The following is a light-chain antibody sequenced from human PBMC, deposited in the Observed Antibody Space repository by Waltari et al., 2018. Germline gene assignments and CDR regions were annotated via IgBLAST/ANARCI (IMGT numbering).Light chain of an antibody. CDR3: QQYYSTPLT. V-gene: IGKV4-1*01. CDR1: QSVLYSSANKSY. J-gene: IGKJ4*01. Sequence: GERATINCKSSQSVLYSSANKSYLNWYQQKPGQPPKLLIYWASTRESGVPDRISGAGSGTDFTLTISSLQSEDVAVYYCQQYYSTPLTFGGGTKVEIK. CDR2: WAS.